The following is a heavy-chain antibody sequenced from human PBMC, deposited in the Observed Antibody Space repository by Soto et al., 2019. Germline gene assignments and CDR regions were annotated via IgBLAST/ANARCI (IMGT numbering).Heavy chain of an antibody. J-gene: IGHJ4*02. V-gene: IGHV1-46*01. Sequence: ASVKVSCKASGYTFTSYYMHWVRQAPGQGLEWMGIINPSGGSTSYAQKFQGRVTMTRDTSTSTVYMELSSLRSEDTAVYYCARLNYYDSSGYYYYFDYWGQGTLVTVSS. CDR1: GYTFTSYY. D-gene: IGHD3-22*01. CDR3: ARLNYYDSSGYYYYFDY. CDR2: INPSGGST.